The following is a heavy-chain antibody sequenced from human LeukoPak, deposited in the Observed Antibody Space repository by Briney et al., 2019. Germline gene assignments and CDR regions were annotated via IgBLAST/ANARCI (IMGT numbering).Heavy chain of an antibody. V-gene: IGHV3-30-3*01. CDR1: GFTFRNYA. CDR2: MSYDGTDK. J-gene: IGHJ4*02. D-gene: IGHD3-10*01. CDR3: AKDNVRYYYGSGPRGYFDY. Sequence: PGRSLRLSCAASGFTFRNYAMHWVRQAPGKGLEWVAVMSYDGTDKYSADSVKGRFTISRDNSKNTLSLQMNSLRDEDTALYYCAKDNVRYYYGSGPRGYFDYWGQGTLVTVSS.